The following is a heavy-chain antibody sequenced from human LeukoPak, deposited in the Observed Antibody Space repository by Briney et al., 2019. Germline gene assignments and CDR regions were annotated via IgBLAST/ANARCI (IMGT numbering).Heavy chain of an antibody. V-gene: IGHV3-23*01. J-gene: IGHJ6*03. D-gene: IGHD3-10*01. CDR2: ISGSGGST. Sequence: GGSLRLSCAASGFTFSSYGMSWVRQAPGKGLEWVSAISGSGGSTYYADSVKGRFTISRDNSKNTLYLQMNSLRAEDTAVYYCAKVYAGSYHLYYYYMDVWGKGTTVTVSS. CDR3: AKVYAGSYHLYYYYMDV. CDR1: GFTFSSYG.